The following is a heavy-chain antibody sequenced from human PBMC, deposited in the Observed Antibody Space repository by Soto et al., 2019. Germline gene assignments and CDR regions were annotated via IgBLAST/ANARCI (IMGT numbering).Heavy chain of an antibody. V-gene: IGHV4-59*01. D-gene: IGHD3-10*01. CDR3: ARSHSFDGSIYHYYFDF. Sequence: PSETLSLPCTLSGGSISTYYWSWIRQPPGGTLEWIGYIYASGATTYNPSLESRVTMSVDMPNNEFSLELTSLTAPDTAVYYCARSHSFDGSIYHYYFDFWGQGTLVTVSS. CDR1: GGSISTYY. J-gene: IGHJ4*02. CDR2: IYASGAT.